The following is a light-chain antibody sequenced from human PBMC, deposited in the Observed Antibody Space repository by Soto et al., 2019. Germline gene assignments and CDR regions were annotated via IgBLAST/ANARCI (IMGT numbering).Light chain of an antibody. J-gene: IGKJ1*01. CDR3: PQYGRSPT. CDR1: QSVSSNY. CDR2: DVS. Sequence: EIVLTQSPGTLSLSPGERATLSCRSSQSVSSNYLAWYQQKPDQAPRLVIYDVSGRATGIPDRFSGSGSGTDFTLTISRLEPEDFAVYYCPQYGRSPTLGQGTKVEIK. V-gene: IGKV3-20*01.